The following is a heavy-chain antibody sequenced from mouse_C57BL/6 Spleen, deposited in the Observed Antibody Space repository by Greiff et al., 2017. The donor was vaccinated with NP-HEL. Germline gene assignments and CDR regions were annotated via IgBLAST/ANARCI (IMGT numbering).Heavy chain of an antibody. CDR1: GFTFSDYY. V-gene: IGHV5-16*01. CDR2: INYDGSST. J-gene: IGHJ3*01. CDR3: ARVDGNLFAY. Sequence: DVHLVESEGGLVQPGSSMKLSCTASGFTFSDYYMAWVRQVPEKGLEWVANINYDGSSTYYLDSLKSRFIISRDNAKNILYRQMSSLKSEDTATYYCARVDGNLFAYWGQGTLVTVSA. D-gene: IGHD2-1*01.